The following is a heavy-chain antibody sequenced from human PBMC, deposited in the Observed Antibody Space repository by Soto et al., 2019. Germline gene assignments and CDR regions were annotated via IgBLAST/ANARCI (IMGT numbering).Heavy chain of an antibody. CDR1: GFTFSSYA. CDR3: ARGYCSSTSCDGDDAFDI. V-gene: IGHV3-64*01. CDR2: ISSNGGST. Sequence: GGSLRLSCAASGFTFSSYAMHWVRQAPGKGLEYVSAISSNGGSTYYASSVKGRFTISRDNSKNTLYLQMGSLRAEDMAVYYCARGYCSSTSCDGDDAFDIWGQGTMVTVSS. J-gene: IGHJ3*02. D-gene: IGHD2-2*01.